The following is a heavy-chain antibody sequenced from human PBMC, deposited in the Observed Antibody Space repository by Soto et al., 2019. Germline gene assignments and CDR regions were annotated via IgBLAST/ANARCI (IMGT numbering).Heavy chain of an antibody. Sequence: SQTLSLTCALSGDSVSSTSAAWSWIRQSPSRGLEWLGRTYYRSKWYSDYAVSVKSRITINPDTSKNQFSLQLNSVTPEDTAVYYCARGSYYSGWVWGQGTLGTVSA. CDR2: TYYRSKWYS. V-gene: IGHV6-1*01. J-gene: IGHJ4*02. CDR3: ARGSYYSGWV. CDR1: GDSVSSTSAA. D-gene: IGHD6-19*01.